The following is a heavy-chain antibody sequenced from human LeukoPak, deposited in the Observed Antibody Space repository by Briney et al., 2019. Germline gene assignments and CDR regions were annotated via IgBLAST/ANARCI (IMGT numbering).Heavy chain of an antibody. V-gene: IGHV4-59*01. CDR3: ARDRSRTTMIDGMGY. CDR1: GDSISNYY. D-gene: IGHD3-22*01. J-gene: IGHJ4*02. Sequence: PSETLSLTCTVSGDSISNYYWSWIRQPPGKGLEWIGYIYYSGTTNYNPSLKSRVTISVDTSKNQFSLKLSSVTAADTAVYYCARDRSRTTMIDGMGYWGQGTLVTVSS. CDR2: IYYSGTT.